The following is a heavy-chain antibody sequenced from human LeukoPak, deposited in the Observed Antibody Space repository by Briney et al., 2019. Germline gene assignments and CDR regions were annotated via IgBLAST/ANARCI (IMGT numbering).Heavy chain of an antibody. CDR2: INHSGST. D-gene: IGHD5-18*01. V-gene: IGHV4-34*01. J-gene: IGHJ1*01. CDR3: ARGEYSYGYRVYFRH. Sequence: SETLSLTCAVYGGSSSGYYWSWIRQPPGKGLEWIGEINHSGSTNYNPSLKSRVTISVDTSKNQFSLKLSSVTAADTAVYYCARGEYSYGYRVYFRHWGQGTLVTVSS. CDR1: GGSSSGYY.